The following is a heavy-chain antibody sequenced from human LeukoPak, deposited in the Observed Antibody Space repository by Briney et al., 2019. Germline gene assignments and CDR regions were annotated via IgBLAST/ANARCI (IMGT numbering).Heavy chain of an antibody. CDR3: ARGARDGDYVLDY. CDR1: GFSITKYS. V-gene: IGHV3-23*01. Sequence: GGSLRLSCAASGFSITKYSMNWVRQAPGKGLEWVSAISGSGGSTYYADSVKGRFTISRDNSKNTLYLQMGSLRAEDMAVYYCARGARDGDYVLDYWGQGTLVTVSS. D-gene: IGHD4-17*01. J-gene: IGHJ4*02. CDR2: ISGSGGST.